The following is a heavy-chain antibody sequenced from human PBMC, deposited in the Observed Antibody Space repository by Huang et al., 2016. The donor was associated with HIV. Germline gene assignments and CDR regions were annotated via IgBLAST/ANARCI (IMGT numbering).Heavy chain of an antibody. CDR3: AKGGSAAAVLDF. Sequence: QVQLVESGGGVVQPGRSLRISCVASGFTFSSYGMHWVRQAPGKGREWVAVISDDGKTKEYADSVKGRFSISRDNSKTTVYLQLNSLRVEDTAVYYCAKGGSAAAVLDFWGQGTLVTVSS. CDR1: GFTFSSYG. CDR2: ISDDGKTK. J-gene: IGHJ4*02. V-gene: IGHV3-30*18. D-gene: IGHD6-13*01.